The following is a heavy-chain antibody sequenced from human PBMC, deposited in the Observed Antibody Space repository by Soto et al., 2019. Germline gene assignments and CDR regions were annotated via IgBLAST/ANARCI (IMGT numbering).Heavy chain of an antibody. J-gene: IGHJ5*02. Sequence: QVQLQESGPGLVKPSQTLSLTCTVSGGSISSGGYYWSWIRQHPGKGLEWIGSIYYSGSTYYNPSRKSRVTTSVATSKHRFARKLPSVTAGARPVYSWARGVLPGGRGALATFSS. CDR3: ARGVLP. V-gene: IGHV4-31*03. CDR1: GGSISSGGYY. D-gene: IGHD3-16*01. CDR2: IYYSGST.